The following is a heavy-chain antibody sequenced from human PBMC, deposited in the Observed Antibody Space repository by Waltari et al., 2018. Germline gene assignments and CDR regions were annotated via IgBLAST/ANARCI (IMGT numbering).Heavy chain of an antibody. CDR1: GGPFSSYA. D-gene: IGHD3-10*01. CDR3: ARDLKEYYYGSGTGYFDL. CDR2: IIPILGIA. V-gene: IGHV1-69*10. J-gene: IGHJ2*01. Sequence: QVQLVQSGADVKKPGSSVKFSCKASGGPFSSYAISCVRQAPGQGLEWMGGIIPILGIANYAQKFQGRVTITADKSTSTAYMELSSLRSEDTAVYYCARDLKEYYYGSGTGYFDLWGRGTLVTVSS.